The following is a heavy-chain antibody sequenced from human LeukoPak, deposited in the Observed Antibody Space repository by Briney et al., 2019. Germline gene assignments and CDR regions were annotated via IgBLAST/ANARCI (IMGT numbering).Heavy chain of an antibody. CDR3: AKGSYYCSSSSCPQYYYYMDV. V-gene: IGHV3-30*02. J-gene: IGHJ6*03. D-gene: IGHD2-2*01. CDR1: GFTFNSYG. Sequence: GGSLRLSCATSGFTFNSYGMHWVRQAPGKGLEWVAFIRYDGSDKYYADSVKGRLTISRDNSKNTLYLQMSSLRAEDTAVYYCAKGSYYCSSSSCPQYYYYMDVWGKGTTVTVSS. CDR2: IRYDGSDK.